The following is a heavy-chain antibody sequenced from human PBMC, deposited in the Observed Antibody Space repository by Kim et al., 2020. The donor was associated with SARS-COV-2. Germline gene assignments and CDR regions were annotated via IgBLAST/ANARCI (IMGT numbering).Heavy chain of an antibody. CDR1: GYTFTSYA. Sequence: ASVKVSCKASGYTFTSYAMHWVRQAPGQRLEWMGWINAGNGNTKYSQKFQGRVTITRDTSASTAYMELSSLRSEDTAVYYCARDEVGAVAGIFDYWGQGTLVTVSS. D-gene: IGHD6-19*01. CDR2: INAGNGNT. V-gene: IGHV1-3*01. J-gene: IGHJ4*02. CDR3: ARDEVGAVAGIFDY.